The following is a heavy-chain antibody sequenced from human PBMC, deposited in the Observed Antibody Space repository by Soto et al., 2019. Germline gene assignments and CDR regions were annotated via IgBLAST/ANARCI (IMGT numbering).Heavy chain of an antibody. CDR3: ARDGCSSTSCYMGWFDP. Sequence: WASVNVSCKASGYTFTSYGISWVRQAPGQGLELMGWISAYNGNTNYAQKLQGRVTMTTXXXXXXAXMXLXXLXSDDTAVYYCARDGCSSTSCYMGWFDPWG. V-gene: IGHV1-18*04. D-gene: IGHD2-2*02. J-gene: IGHJ5*02. CDR2: ISAYNGNT. CDR1: GYTFTSYG.